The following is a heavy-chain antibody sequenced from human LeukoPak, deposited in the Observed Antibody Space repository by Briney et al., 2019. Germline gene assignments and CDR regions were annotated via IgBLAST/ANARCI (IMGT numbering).Heavy chain of an antibody. CDR3: ATEPSRSYSFDHLDF. V-gene: IGHV1-69*04. J-gene: IGHJ4*02. CDR2: VVPMFGIR. CDR1: GGTFNNYA. D-gene: IGHD5-12*01. Sequence: SVKVSCKTSGGTFNNYAISWVRQAPGQGLEWMGRVVPMFGIRNYPQTFRGRVNITADKATNTVYMELRSLRAEDTAIYCCATEPSRSYSFDHLDFWGLGTPVTVSS.